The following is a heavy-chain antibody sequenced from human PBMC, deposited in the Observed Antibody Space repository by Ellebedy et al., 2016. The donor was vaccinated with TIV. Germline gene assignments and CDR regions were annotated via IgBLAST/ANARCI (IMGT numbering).Heavy chain of an antibody. CDR1: GFSLTGSD. Sequence: GESLKISCAASGFSLTGSDLHWVRRPTGKGLEWVSASGAAGDTYYPDSVRGRFTISRESAKNSFYLQMNSPTAGDTAVYYCARGGPGGDNWFFGLWGRGTQVTVSS. J-gene: IGHJ2*01. D-gene: IGHD3-10*01. CDR3: ARGGPGGDNWFFGL. CDR2: SGAAGDT. V-gene: IGHV3-13*01.